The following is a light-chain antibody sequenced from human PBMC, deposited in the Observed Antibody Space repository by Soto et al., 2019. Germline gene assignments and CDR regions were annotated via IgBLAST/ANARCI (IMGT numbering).Light chain of an antibody. V-gene: IGKV1-39*01. CDR2: AAS. CDR3: QQSYSTLPWT. CDR1: QSLNSY. J-gene: IGKJ1*01. Sequence: DIQMTQSPSSLSASVGDRVTITCRTSQSLNSYLNWYQQKPGKAPKLLIYAASSLQSGVPSRFSGSGSGTDFTLTISSLQPEDFATYYCQQSYSTLPWTFGQGTKVDTK.